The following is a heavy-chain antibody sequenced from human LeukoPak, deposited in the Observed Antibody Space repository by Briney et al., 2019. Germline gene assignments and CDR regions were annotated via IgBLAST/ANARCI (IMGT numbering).Heavy chain of an antibody. CDR3: ARVVTYYYGSGSYYSYYFDY. Sequence: SVKVSCKASGGTFSSYAISWVRQAPGQGLEWMGRIIPIFGTANYAQKFQGRVTITTDESTSTAYVELSSLRSEDTAVYYCARVVTYYYGSGSYYSYYFDYWGQGTLVTVSS. CDR1: GGTFSSYA. J-gene: IGHJ4*02. CDR2: IIPIFGTA. D-gene: IGHD3-10*01. V-gene: IGHV1-69*05.